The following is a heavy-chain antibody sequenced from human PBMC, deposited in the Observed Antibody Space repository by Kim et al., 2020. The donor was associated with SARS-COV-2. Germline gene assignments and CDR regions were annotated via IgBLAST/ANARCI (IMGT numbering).Heavy chain of an antibody. Sequence: SETLSLTCTVSGGSISSYYWSWIRQPPGKGLEWIGYIYYSGSTNYNPSLKSRVTISVDTSKNQFSLKLSSVTAADTAVYYCAGSIMITFGGVIPLGYWGQGTLVTVSS. V-gene: IGHV4-59*01. D-gene: IGHD3-16*02. CDR1: GGSISSYY. CDR2: IYYSGST. J-gene: IGHJ4*02. CDR3: AGSIMITFGGVIPLGY.